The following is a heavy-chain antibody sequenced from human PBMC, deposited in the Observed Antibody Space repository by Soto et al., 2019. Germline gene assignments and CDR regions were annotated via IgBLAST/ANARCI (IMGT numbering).Heavy chain of an antibody. CDR1: GGTFSSYA. D-gene: IGHD3-3*01. Sequence: SVKVSCKASGGTFSSYAISWVRQAPGQGLEWMGGIIPIFGTANYAQKFQGRVTITADESTSTAYMELSSLRSEDTAVYYCARDNSRITIFGVVRVPPNYYGMDVWGQGTTVTVSS. CDR3: ARDNSRITIFGVVRVPPNYYGMDV. J-gene: IGHJ6*02. CDR2: IIPIFGTA. V-gene: IGHV1-69*13.